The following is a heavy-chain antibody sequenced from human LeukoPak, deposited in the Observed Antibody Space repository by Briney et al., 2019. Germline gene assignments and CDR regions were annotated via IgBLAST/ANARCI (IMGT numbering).Heavy chain of an antibody. CDR3: ARLGYCSSTSCRRFDP. CDR1: GYTFNSYG. D-gene: IGHD2-2*01. V-gene: IGHV1-18*04. CDR2: ISAYNGKT. J-gene: IGHJ5*02. Sequence: ASVKVSCKASGYTFNSYGISWVRQAPGQGLEWMGWISAYNGKTNYAQKLQGRVTMTTDTSTSTAYMELRSLRSDDTAVYYCARLGYCSSTSCRRFDPWGQGTLVTVSS.